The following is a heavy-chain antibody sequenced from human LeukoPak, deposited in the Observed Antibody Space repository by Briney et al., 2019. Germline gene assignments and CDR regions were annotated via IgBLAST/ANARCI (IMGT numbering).Heavy chain of an antibody. CDR1: GYTFTSYY. CDR2: INPNSGGT. Sequence: ASVKVSYKASGYTFTSYYMHWVRQAPGQGLEWMGWINPNSGGTNYAQKFQGRVTMTRDTSISTAYMELSRLRSDDTAVYYCARASDYYYYYMDVWGKGTTVTVSS. J-gene: IGHJ6*03. CDR3: ARASDYYYYYMDV. V-gene: IGHV1-2*02.